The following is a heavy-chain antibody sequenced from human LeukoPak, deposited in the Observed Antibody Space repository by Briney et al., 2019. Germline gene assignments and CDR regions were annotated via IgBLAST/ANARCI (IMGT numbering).Heavy chain of an antibody. Sequence: PSETLSLTCTVSGGSISSGSYYWSWIRQPAGKGLEWIGRIYTSGSTNYNPSLKSRVTISVDTSKNQFSLKLSSVTAADTAVYYCARGSAVGPLPRITMIVYRGSNFDYWGQGTLVTVSS. CDR2: IYTSGST. V-gene: IGHV4-61*02. CDR3: ARGSAVGPLPRITMIVYRGSNFDY. D-gene: IGHD3-22*01. J-gene: IGHJ4*02. CDR1: GGSISSGSYY.